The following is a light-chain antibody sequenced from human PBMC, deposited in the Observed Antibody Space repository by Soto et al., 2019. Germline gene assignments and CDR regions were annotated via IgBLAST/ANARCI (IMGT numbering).Light chain of an antibody. CDR2: LGS. CDR3: QQRSKSLT. J-gene: IGKJ4*01. Sequence: DIVVTQSPLSLPVTPGEPASISCRSSQSLLHSNGYNYLDWYLQKPGQSPQLLVYLGSNRASGVPDRFSGSGSGTDFTLKISRVEAEDVGLYYCQQRSKSLTFGGGTKVDIK. V-gene: IGKV2-28*01. CDR1: QSLLHSNGYNY.